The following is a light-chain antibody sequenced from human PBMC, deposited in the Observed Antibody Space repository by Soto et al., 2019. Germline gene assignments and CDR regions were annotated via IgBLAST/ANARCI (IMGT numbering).Light chain of an antibody. V-gene: IGLV2-14*01. CDR2: EVS. CDR1: SSDVGAYKY. Sequence: QSVLTQPASVSGSPGQSITISCTGTSSDVGAYKYVSWYQQHPGKAPRLMISEVSIRPSGVSNRFSGSKSGNTASLTISGVQAEDEANYYCSSYTSTGTVVFGGGTQLTVL. J-gene: IGLJ2*01. CDR3: SSYTSTGTVV.